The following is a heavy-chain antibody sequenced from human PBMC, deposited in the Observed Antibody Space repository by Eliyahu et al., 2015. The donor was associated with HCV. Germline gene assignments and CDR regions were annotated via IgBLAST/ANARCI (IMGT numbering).Heavy chain of an antibody. V-gene: IGHV1-3*01. CDR3: ARDLVLFDRGYSYEMFDY. CDR2: VNAGNGNT. J-gene: IGHJ4*02. D-gene: IGHD5-18*01. CDR1: GYTFTSYA. Sequence: QVQLVQSGAEVKKPGASVKVSCKASGYTFTSYAMHWVRQXPGQRLEWMGLVNAGNGNTKYSQKFQGRVTITRDTSASTAYMELSSLRSEDTAVYYCARDLVLFDRGYSYEMFDYWGQGTLVTVSS.